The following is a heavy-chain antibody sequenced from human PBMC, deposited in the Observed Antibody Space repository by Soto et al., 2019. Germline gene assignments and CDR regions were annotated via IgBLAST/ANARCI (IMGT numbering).Heavy chain of an antibody. D-gene: IGHD3-3*01. CDR2: IKQDGSEK. Sequence: GGSLRLSCAASGFTFSSYWMSWVRQAPGKGLEWVANIKQDGSEKYYVDSVKGRFTISRDNAKNSLYLQMNSLRAEDTAVYYCAIVFAAYYDFWSGYYTFDYWGQGTLVTVSS. CDR3: AIVFAAYYDFWSGYYTFDY. J-gene: IGHJ4*02. V-gene: IGHV3-7*01. CDR1: GFTFSSYW.